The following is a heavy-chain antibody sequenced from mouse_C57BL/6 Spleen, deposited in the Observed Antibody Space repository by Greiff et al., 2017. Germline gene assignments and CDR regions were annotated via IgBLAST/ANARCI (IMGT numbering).Heavy chain of an antibody. CDR3: ATYDYDWYFDV. J-gene: IGHJ1*03. D-gene: IGHD2-4*01. CDR1: GFTFSDYG. Sequence: DVKLVESGGGLVKPGGSLKLSCAASGFTFSDYGMHWVRQAPEKGLEWVAYISSGSSTIYYADTVKGRFTISRDNAKNTLFLQMTSLRSEDTAMYYCATYDYDWYFDVWGTGTTVTVSS. CDR2: ISSGSSTI. V-gene: IGHV5-17*01.